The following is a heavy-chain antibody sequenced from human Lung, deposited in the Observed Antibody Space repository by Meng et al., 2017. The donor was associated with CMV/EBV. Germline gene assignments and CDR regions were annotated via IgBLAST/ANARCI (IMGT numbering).Heavy chain of an antibody. CDR1: GDTFSNLA. CDR3: VRDRIGWFDP. D-gene: IGHD2-15*01. J-gene: IGHJ5*02. V-gene: IGHV1-69*05. Sequence: VSSKASGDTFSNLAISWVRPTPGQGLEWMGGIIPTFNTIKYAQKFQGRLTITTDRSTSTAYMDLSSLRSDDTAVYYCVRDRIGWFDPWGQGTLVTVSS. CDR2: IIPTFNTI.